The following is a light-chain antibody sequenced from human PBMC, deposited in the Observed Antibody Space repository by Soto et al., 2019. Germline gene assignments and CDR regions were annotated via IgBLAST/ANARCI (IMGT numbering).Light chain of an antibody. CDR3: AVWDDSLNGPV. V-gene: IGLV1-44*01. Sequence: QSVLTQPPSASGTPGQRDTISCSGSSSNIGSNTVNWYLQLPGTAPKLLIYGNNQRPSGVPDRFSGSKSGTSASLAISGLQSDDEADYYCAVWDDSLNGPVFGGGTKLTVL. CDR1: SSNIGSNT. J-gene: IGLJ3*02. CDR2: GNN.